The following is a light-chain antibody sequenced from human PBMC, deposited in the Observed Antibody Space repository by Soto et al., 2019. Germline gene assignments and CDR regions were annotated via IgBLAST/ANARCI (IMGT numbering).Light chain of an antibody. CDR3: QQYKNWPPWT. CDR1: QSVSSK. CDR2: GTS. V-gene: IGKV3-15*01. J-gene: IGKJ1*01. Sequence: EIVMTQSPATLSVSPGERATLSCRASQSVSSKLAGYQQKPGQAPRLLIYGTSTRAPGIPARFSGSGSGTEFTLNISGLQSEDFAVYYCQQYKNWPPWTLGQGTKVEVK.